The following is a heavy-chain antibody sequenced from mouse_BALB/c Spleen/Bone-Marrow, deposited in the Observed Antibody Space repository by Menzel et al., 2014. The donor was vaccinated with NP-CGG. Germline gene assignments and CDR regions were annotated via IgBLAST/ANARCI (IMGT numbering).Heavy chain of an antibody. J-gene: IGHJ4*01. Sequence: VQLQQSGAELVKPGASVKLSCTASGFNIKDTYMHWVKQRPEQGLEWIGRIDPADGNTKYDPKFQGKATITADTSSNTTYLQLSSLTSEDTAVYYCARWEYYAMDYWGQGTSVTVSS. CDR1: GFNIKDTY. D-gene: IGHD4-1*01. V-gene: IGHV14-3*02. CDR3: ARWEYYAMDY. CDR2: IDPADGNT.